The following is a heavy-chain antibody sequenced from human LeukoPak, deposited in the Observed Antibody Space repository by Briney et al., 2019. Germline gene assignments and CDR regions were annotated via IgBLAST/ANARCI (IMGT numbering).Heavy chain of an antibody. V-gene: IGHV3-30-3*01. CDR1: RFTFSSYA. D-gene: IGHD3-3*01. Sequence: GGSLRLSCAASRFTFSSYAMHWVRQAPGKGLEWVAVISYDGSNKYYADSVKGRFTISRDNSKNTLYLQMNSLRAEDTAVYYCAKAERDTYYDLWSGYYNSDYWGQGTLVTVSS. CDR3: AKAERDTYYDLWSGYYNSDY. J-gene: IGHJ4*02. CDR2: ISYDGSNK.